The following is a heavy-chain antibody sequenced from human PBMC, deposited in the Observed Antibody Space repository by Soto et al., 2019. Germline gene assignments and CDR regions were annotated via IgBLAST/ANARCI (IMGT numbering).Heavy chain of an antibody. D-gene: IGHD3-22*01. Sequence: PGGSLRLSCAASGFTFSSYWMHWVRQAPGKGLVWVSRINSDGSSTYYADSVKGRFTISRDNAKNTLYLQMNSLRAEDTAVYYCARDDNYYDSSGYFCYWGQGTLVTVSS. V-gene: IGHV3-74*01. J-gene: IGHJ4*02. CDR1: GFTFSSYW. CDR2: INSDGSST. CDR3: ARDDNYYDSSGYFCY.